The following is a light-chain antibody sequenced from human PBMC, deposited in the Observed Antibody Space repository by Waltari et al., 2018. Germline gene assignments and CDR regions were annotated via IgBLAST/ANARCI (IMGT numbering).Light chain of an antibody. Sequence: SYELTQPPSVPVSPGQTASITCSGDKLGDKYACWYQQKPGQSPILVLYQDTKRPAGIPGRFSGSNSGSTATLTISGTQAMDEADYYCQAWDSSIVVFGGGTKLTVV. CDR3: QAWDSSIVV. CDR2: QDT. J-gene: IGLJ2*01. V-gene: IGLV3-1*01. CDR1: KLGDKY.